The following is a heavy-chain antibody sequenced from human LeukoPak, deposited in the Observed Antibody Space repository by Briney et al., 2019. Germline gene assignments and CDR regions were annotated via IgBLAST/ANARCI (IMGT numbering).Heavy chain of an antibody. V-gene: IGHV4-34*01. D-gene: IGHD6-6*01. Sequence: IPSETLSLTCAVYGGSFSGYYWSWIRQPPGKRLEWIGEINHSGSTNYNPSLKSRVTISVDTSKNQFSLKLSSVTAADTAVYYCARGHYSSLVYWGQGTLVTVSS. CDR2: INHSGST. CDR1: GGSFSGYY. J-gene: IGHJ4*02. CDR3: ARGHYSSLVY.